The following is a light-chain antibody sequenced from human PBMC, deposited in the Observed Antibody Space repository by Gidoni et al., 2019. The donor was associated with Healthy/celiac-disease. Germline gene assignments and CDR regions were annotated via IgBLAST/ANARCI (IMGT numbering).Light chain of an antibody. CDR1: QSVGSY. V-gene: IGKV3-11*01. Sequence: EIVLTQSPATLSLSPGERATLSCRASQSVGSYLACYQQKPGQAPRLLIYDASNRATGIPARFSGSGSGTDFTLTISSLEPEDFAVYYCQQRSNWWTFXXXTKVEIQ. CDR2: DAS. J-gene: IGKJ1*01. CDR3: QQRSNWWT.